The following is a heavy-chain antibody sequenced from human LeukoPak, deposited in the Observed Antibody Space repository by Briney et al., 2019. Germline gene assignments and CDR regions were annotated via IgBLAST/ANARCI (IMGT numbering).Heavy chain of an antibody. V-gene: IGHV3-23*01. CDR2: ISESGGTR. Sequence: GGSLRLSCAASGFTFSSYALSWVRQAPGRGLEWVSAISESGGTRNYVDSVKGRFTISRDNSKNTLYLQMSSLRAEDTAVYYCAREMATITYAFDIWGQGTMVTVSS. J-gene: IGHJ3*02. CDR1: GFTFSSYA. D-gene: IGHD5-24*01. CDR3: AREMATITYAFDI.